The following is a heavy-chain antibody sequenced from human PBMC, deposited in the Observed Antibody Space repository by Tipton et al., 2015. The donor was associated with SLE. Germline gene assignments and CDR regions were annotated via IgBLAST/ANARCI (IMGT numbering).Heavy chain of an antibody. J-gene: IGHJ6*03. CDR1: GGSISSSSYY. V-gene: IGHV4-39*07. CDR2: INHSGST. Sequence: TLSLTCTVSGGSISSSSYYWGWIRQPPGKGLEWIGEINHSGSTNYNPSLKSRVTISVDTSKNQFSLKLSSVTAADTAVYYCARLTIFGVVIIGNYYYYMDVWGKATTVTVSS. CDR3: ARLTIFGVVIIGNYYYYMDV. D-gene: IGHD3-3*01.